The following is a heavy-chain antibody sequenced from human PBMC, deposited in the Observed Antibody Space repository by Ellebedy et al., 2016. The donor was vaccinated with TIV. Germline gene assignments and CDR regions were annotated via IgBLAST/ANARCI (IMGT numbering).Heavy chain of an antibody. CDR2: ISPSSDYI. CDR1: GFTFSSYS. J-gene: IGHJ5*02. Sequence: GGSLRLSCAASGFTFSSYSMNWVRQAPGKGLEWVSSISPSSDYIYYADSLRSRFTISRDNAKNSLYLQMNRLRAEDTAVYYCARDKVPTVTGAWFDPWGQGTLVTVSS. CDR3: ARDKVPTVTGAWFDP. D-gene: IGHD7-27*01. V-gene: IGHV3-21*01.